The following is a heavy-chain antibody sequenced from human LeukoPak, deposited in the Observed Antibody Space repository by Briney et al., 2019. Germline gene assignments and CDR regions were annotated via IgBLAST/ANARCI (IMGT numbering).Heavy chain of an antibody. CDR2: ISYDGSNK. V-gene: IGHV3-30-3*01. CDR1: GFTFSSYA. Sequence: GGSLRLSCAASGFTFSSYAMHWVRQAPGKGLEWVAVISYDGSNKYYADSVKGRFTISRDNSKNTLYLQMNSLRAEDTAVYYCARVEVWGVIDYWGQGTLVTVSS. J-gene: IGHJ4*02. D-gene: IGHD3-10*01. CDR3: ARVEVWGVIDY.